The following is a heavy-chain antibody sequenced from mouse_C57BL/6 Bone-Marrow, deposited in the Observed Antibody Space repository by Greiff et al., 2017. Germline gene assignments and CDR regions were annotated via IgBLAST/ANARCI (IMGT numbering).Heavy chain of an antibody. CDR1: GYTFSSYW. CDR3: AKGLLRGFDY. CDR2: IDPSSGGT. V-gene: IGHV1-72*01. D-gene: IGHD2-3*01. Sequence: VQLQQPGGGLVKPGASVKLSCQASGYTFSSYWMPWVQQRPGRGLEWIGRIDPSSGGTKYNGKVKSTTTLTVDKPTSTAYMQLSSLTSEDSAVYDCAKGLLRGFDYWGQGTTLTVSS. J-gene: IGHJ2*01.